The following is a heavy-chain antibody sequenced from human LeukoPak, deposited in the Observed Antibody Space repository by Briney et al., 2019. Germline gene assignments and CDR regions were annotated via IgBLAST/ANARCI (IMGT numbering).Heavy chain of an antibody. CDR2: IFHGGSA. Sequence: SETLSLTCTVSGGSISNGAYYWTWIRQPPGKELEWIGYIFHGGSAYYNPSLKSRVTISVDRSKDQFSLKLSSVTAADTAVYYCARAEEVYSSSWLSYFDYWGQGTLVTVSS. V-gene: IGHV4-30-2*01. J-gene: IGHJ4*02. D-gene: IGHD6-13*01. CDR3: ARAEEVYSSSWLSYFDY. CDR1: GGSISNGAYY.